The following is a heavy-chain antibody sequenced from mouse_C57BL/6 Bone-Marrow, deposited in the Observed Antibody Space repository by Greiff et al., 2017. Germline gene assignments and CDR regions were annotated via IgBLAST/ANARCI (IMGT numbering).Heavy chain of an antibody. CDR1: GFNINDDY. CDR2: IDPDNGGT. CDR3: ATHNYCGSSTWFAY. J-gene: IGHJ3*01. V-gene: IGHV14-4*01. Sequence: EVKLQESGAELVRPGASVKLSCTASGFNINDDYMHWVKQRPEQGLEWIGWIDPDNGGTEYASQFQGKATLTAATSSNTASLQLSSLTSEDTAVDYCATHNYCGSSTWFAYWGKGTMVTVSA. D-gene: IGHD1-1*01.